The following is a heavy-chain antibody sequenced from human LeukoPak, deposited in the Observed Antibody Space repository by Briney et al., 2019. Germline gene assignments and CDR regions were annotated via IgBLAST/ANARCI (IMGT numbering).Heavy chain of an antibody. V-gene: IGHV3-9*03. D-gene: IGHD1-26*01. Sequence: PGGSLRLSCAASGFTFDDYAMHRVRQAPGKGLEWVSGISWNSGSIGYADSVKGRFTISRDNAKNSLYLQMNSLRAEDMALYYCAKDKDSGSYYGAFDIWGQGTMVTVSS. CDR3: AKDKDSGSYYGAFDI. J-gene: IGHJ3*02. CDR1: GFTFDDYA. CDR2: ISWNSGSI.